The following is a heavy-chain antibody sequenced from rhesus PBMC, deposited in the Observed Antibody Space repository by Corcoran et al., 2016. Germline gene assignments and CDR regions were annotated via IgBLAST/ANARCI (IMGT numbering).Heavy chain of an antibody. CDR1: GGSISSSY. CDR2: IYGRCRST. CDR3: ARSDGSSDVRFDC. Sequence: QLQLQESDPGLVKPSETLSVTCAVSGGSISSSYWSWIRQAPGKGLEWIGYIYGRCRSTNNTPSLQSRVTLSVDTSKNQLSLKLSSVTAADTAVYYCARSDGSSDVRFDCWGQGVLVTVSS. J-gene: IGHJ4*01. V-gene: IGHV4-169*01. D-gene: IGHD4-29*01.